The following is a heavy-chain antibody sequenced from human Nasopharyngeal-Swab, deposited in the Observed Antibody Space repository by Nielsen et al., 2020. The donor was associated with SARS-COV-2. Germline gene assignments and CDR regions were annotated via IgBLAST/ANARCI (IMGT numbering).Heavy chain of an antibody. D-gene: IGHD3-22*01. CDR1: GYTFTSYG. Sequence: VKVSCKASGYTFTSYGISWVRQAPGQGLEWMGWISAYNGNTNYAQKLQGRVTMTTDTSTSTAYMELRSLRSDDTAVYYCARGGLLGYYWHYLGYWGQGTLVTVSS. CDR2: ISAYNGNT. J-gene: IGHJ4*02. V-gene: IGHV1-18*04. CDR3: ARGGLLGYYWHYLGY.